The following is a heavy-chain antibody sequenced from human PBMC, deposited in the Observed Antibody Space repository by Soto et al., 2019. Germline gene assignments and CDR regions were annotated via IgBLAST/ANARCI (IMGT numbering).Heavy chain of an antibody. V-gene: IGHV4-34*01. J-gene: IGHJ6*02. CDR2: INHSGST. Sequence: SETLSLTCAVYGGSFSGYYWSWIRQPPGKGLEWIGEINHSGSTNYNPSLKSRVTISVDTSKNQFSLKLSSVTAADTAVYYCASVAAAGTIVDYYYGMDVWGQGTTVTVSS. CDR3: ASVAAAGTIVDYYYGMDV. CDR1: GGSFSGYY. D-gene: IGHD6-13*01.